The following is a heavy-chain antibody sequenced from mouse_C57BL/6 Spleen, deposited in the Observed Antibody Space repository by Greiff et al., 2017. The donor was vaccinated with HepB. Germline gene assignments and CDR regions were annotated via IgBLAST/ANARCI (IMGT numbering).Heavy chain of an antibody. D-gene: IGHD2-4*01. CDR1: GYTFTSYW. V-gene: IGHV1-50*01. Sequence: QVQLQQSGAELVKPGASVKLSCKASGYTFTSYWMQWVKQRPGQGLEWIGEIDPSDSYTNYNQKFKGKATLTVDTSSSTAYMQLSSLTSEDSAVYYCARGLRLWFAYWGQGTLVTVSA. J-gene: IGHJ3*01. CDR2: IDPSDSYT. CDR3: ARGLRLWFAY.